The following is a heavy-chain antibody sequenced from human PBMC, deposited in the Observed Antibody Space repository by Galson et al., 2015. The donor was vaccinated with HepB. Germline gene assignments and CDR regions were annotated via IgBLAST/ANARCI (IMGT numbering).Heavy chain of an antibody. CDR2: IDWDDDK. CDR1: GFSLSTSGVC. V-gene: IGHV2-70*11. J-gene: IGHJ6*02. D-gene: IGHD1-14*01. Sequence: PALVKPTQTLTLTCTFSGFSLSTSGVCVSWIRQPPGKALEWLARIDWDDDKYYSTSLKTRLTISKDTSKNQVVLTMTNMDPVDTATYYCARTVTIAVSTAYGMDVWGQGTTVTVSS. CDR3: ARTVTIAVSTAYGMDV.